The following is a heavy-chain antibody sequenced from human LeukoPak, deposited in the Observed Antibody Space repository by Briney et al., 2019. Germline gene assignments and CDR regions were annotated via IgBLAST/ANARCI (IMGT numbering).Heavy chain of an antibody. CDR1: GGSISSGGYS. J-gene: IGHJ4*02. V-gene: IGHV4-30-2*01. D-gene: IGHD3-22*01. CDR2: IYHSGST. CDR3: VSAREYYYDSSGYYYEDY. Sequence: SETLSLTCAVSGGSISSGGYSWSWIRQPPGKGLEWIGYIYHSGSTYYNPSLKSRVTISVDRSKNQFSLKLSSVTAADTAVYYCVSAREYYYDSSGYYYEDYWGQGTLVTVSS.